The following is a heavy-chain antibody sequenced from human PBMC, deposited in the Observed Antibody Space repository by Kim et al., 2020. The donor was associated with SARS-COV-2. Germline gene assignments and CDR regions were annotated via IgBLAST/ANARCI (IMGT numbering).Heavy chain of an antibody. CDR3: RKGDYLGSVMAV. V-gene: IGHV3-23*01. Sequence: GGSLRLSCAASGFAFSNYAMSWVRQAPGKGLELVSAISGGGDKTFYAGPVRGRFTISRDNSKNTLYLQMNSLRVEDTAVNYCRKGDYLGSVMAVWGQG. D-gene: IGHD4-17*01. CDR1: GFAFSNYA. CDR2: ISGGGDKT. J-gene: IGHJ6*02.